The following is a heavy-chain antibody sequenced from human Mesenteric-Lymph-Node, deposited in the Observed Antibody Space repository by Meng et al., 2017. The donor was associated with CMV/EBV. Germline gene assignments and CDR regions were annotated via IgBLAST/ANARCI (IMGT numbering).Heavy chain of an antibody. CDR1: WFSLSTSGVG. D-gene: IGHD6-19*01. J-gene: IGHJ4*02. CDR3: ARLNSGWSFDY. CDR2: IYWDDDK. Sequence: CTVSWFSLSTSGVGVGWIRQPPGKALEWLALIYWDDDKRYSPSLRSRLTITKDTSKNQVVLTMTNMDPVDTATYYCARLNSGWSFDYWGQGTLVTVSS. V-gene: IGHV2-5*02.